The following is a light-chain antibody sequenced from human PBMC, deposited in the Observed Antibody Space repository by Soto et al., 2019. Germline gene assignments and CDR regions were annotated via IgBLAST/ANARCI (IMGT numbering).Light chain of an antibody. V-gene: IGKV3-15*01. J-gene: IGKJ1*01. CDR2: GAS. CDR1: QSVSSN. CDR3: QQFDNWPWT. Sequence: EIVMTQSPATLSVSPGERATLYCRARQSVSSNLAWSQQKPGQAPRLLIYGASTRATSFPARFSGSGSGTDFTLTISSLQSEDVAVYYCQQFDNWPWTFGQGTKVDIK.